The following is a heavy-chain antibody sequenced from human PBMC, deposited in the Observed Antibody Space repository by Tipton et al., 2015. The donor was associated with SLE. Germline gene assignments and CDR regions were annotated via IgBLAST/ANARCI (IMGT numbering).Heavy chain of an antibody. CDR3: ARLRVGAWDY. V-gene: IGHV4-39*01. D-gene: IGHD1-26*01. J-gene: IGHJ4*02. CDR2: IYYSGST. CDR1: GGSISSSSYY. Sequence: TLSLTCTVSGGSISSSSYYWGWIRQPPGKGLEWIGSIYYSGSTYYNPSLKSRVTISVDTSKNQFSLKLSSVTAADTAVYYCARLRVGAWDYWGQGTLVTVSS.